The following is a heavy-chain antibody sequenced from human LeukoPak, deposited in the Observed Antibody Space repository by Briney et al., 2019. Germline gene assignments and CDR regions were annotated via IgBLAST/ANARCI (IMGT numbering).Heavy chain of an antibody. CDR2: ISYDGSNK. CDR3: ASAHYYDSSGYYLNWFDP. V-gene: IGHV3-30*07. Sequence: GGSLRLSCAASGFTFSSYAMHWVRQAPGKGLEWVAVISYDGSNKYYADSVKGRFTISRDNAKNSLYLQMNSLRAEDTAVYYCASAHYYDSSGYYLNWFDPWGQGTLVTVSS. J-gene: IGHJ5*02. D-gene: IGHD3-22*01. CDR1: GFTFSSYA.